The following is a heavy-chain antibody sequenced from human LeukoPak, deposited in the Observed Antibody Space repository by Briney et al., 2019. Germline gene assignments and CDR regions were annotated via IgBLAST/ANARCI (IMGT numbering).Heavy chain of an antibody. CDR3: AREGNSGYYPY. J-gene: IGHJ4*02. Sequence: GGSLRLSCAASGFTFSSFGMHWVRQAPGKGLEWVAVISYDGSEKHYADPVKGRFTISRDNSKNTLYLQMSSLRAEDTAMYYCAREGNSGYYPYWGQGILVTVSS. CDR1: GFTFSSFG. V-gene: IGHV3-30*03. D-gene: IGHD3-22*01. CDR2: ISYDGSEK.